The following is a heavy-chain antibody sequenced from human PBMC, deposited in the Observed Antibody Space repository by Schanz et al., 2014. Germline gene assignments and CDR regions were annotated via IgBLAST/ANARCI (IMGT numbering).Heavy chain of an antibody. CDR3: AKVDRTRYYAMDV. J-gene: IGHJ6*02. D-gene: IGHD3-9*01. V-gene: IGHV1-69*02. CDR1: GGTFSSST. Sequence: QAQLVHSGAEVKKPGSSVKVSCKASGGTFSSSTLIWVRQAPGQGIEWMGRIIPILDKTNYSQKIQGRITMTADKSTSTVYREVSCVRSEDTAVYYCAKVDRTRYYAMDVWGQGTTVTVSS. CDR2: IIPILDKT.